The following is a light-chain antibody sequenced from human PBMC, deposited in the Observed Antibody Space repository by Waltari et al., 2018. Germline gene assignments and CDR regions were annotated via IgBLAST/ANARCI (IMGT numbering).Light chain of an antibody. J-gene: IGKJ3*01. Sequence: EIVLTQSPATLSLSPGERATLSCRASQSVSSYLAWYRQKPGQAPRLLIYDASNRATGIPARFSGSGSGTYFTLTISSLEPEDFAVYYCQHRSNWPLFTFGPGTKVDFK. V-gene: IGKV3-11*01. CDR3: QHRSNWPLFT. CDR2: DAS. CDR1: QSVSSY.